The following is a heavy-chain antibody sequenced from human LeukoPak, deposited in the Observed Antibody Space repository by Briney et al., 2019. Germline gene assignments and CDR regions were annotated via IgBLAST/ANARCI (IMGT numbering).Heavy chain of an antibody. V-gene: IGHV4-59*01. D-gene: IGHD3-10*01. CDR2: MYSSGSI. J-gene: IGHJ4*02. CDR3: ARGGSGRNYPYFDY. CDR1: GGSISSYY. Sequence: SETLSLTCTVSGGSISSYYWTWIRQPPGKGLEWIGYMYSSGSINYHPSLKSRVTISIDMSKNQFSLRLSAVTAADTAVYYRARGGSGRNYPYFDYWGLGTLVTVSS.